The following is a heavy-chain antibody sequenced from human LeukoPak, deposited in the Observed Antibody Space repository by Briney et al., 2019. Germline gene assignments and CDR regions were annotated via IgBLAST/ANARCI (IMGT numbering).Heavy chain of an antibody. J-gene: IGHJ5*02. CDR1: GYTFTGYY. CDR2: INPNSGGT. D-gene: IGHD6-19*01. V-gene: IGHV1-2*02. CDR3: ARSPGIAVAGTAANWFDP. Sequence: ASVKVSCKASGYTFTGYYMHWVRQAPGQGLEWMGWINPNSGGTNYAQKFQGRVTMTRDTSISTAYMELSRLRSDDTAVYYCARSPGIAVAGTAANWFDPWGLGTLVTVSS.